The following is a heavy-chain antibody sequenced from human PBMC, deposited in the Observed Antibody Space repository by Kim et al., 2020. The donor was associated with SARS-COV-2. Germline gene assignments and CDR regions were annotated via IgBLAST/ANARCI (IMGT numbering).Heavy chain of an antibody. CDR3: AKDPKLAGSTYDY. D-gene: IGHD1-26*01. Sequence: YADSVKGRFTISRDGSKNTLFLQMNSLTPEDTAVYYCAKDPKLAGSTYDYWGQGTLVTVSS. V-gene: IGHV3-23*01. J-gene: IGHJ4*02.